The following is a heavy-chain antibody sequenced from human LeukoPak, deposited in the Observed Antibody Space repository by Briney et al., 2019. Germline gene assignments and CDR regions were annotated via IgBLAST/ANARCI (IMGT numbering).Heavy chain of an antibody. CDR2: IQYDGSEK. V-gene: IGHV3-30*02. CDR1: GFTFSSYA. Sequence: GGSLRLSCAASGFTFSSYAMHWVRQAPGKGLEWVASIQYDGSEKYYEDAVKGRFTISRDNSKNTLYLQMNSLRSGDTAVYYCAANPYGSGNYFFFDYWGQGTLVTVSS. D-gene: IGHD3-10*01. J-gene: IGHJ4*02. CDR3: AANPYGSGNYFFFDY.